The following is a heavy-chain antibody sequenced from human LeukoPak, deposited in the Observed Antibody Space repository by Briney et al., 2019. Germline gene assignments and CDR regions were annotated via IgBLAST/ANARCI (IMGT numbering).Heavy chain of an antibody. J-gene: IGHJ2*01. CDR2: INPNSGGT. V-gene: IGHV1-2*02. CDR3: ARHPGKVTNDWYFDL. CDR1: VYTFTAYY. D-gene: IGHD4-23*01. Sequence: ASVKVSCTASVYTFTAYYMHWVRQAPGQGREWMGWINPNSGGTNYAQKFQGRVTMTRDTSITTAYMELSRLSSDDTAVYYCARHPGKVTNDWYFDLWGRGTLVTVSS.